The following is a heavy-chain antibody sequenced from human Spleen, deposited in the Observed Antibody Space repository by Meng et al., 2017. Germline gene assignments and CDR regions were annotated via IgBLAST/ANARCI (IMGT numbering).Heavy chain of an antibody. CDR3: ARGYYYGSGSGIDY. J-gene: IGHJ4*02. CDR1: GYTFTGYY. Sequence: SVKVSCKASGYTFTGYYMHWVRQAPGQGLEWMGRINPNNGGTNYAQKFQGRVTMTRDKSISTAYMELSRLRSDDTAVYYCARGYYYGSGSGIDYWGQGTLVTVSS. CDR2: INPNNGGT. V-gene: IGHV1-2*06. D-gene: IGHD3-10*01.